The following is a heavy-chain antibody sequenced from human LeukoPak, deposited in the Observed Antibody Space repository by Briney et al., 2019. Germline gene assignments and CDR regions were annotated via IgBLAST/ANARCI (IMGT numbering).Heavy chain of an antibody. CDR1: GGSISSGDYY. J-gene: IGHJ4*02. Sequence: SQTLSLTCTVSGGSISSGDYYWSWIRQPPGKGLEWVGYIYYSGSTYYNPSLKSRVTISVDTSKNQFSLKLSSVTAADTAVYYCARVYYYDNSGYGKDYFDYWGQGTLVTVSS. CDR2: IYYSGST. D-gene: IGHD3-22*01. V-gene: IGHV4-30-4*01. CDR3: ARVYYYDNSGYGKDYFDY.